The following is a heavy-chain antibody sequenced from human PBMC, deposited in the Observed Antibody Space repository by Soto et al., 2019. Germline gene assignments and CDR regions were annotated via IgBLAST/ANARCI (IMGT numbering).Heavy chain of an antibody. J-gene: IGHJ3*02. D-gene: IGHD2-2*01. Sequence: QVQLVQSGAEVKKPGSSVKVSCKASGGTFSSYTISWVRQAPGQGLEWMGRIIPILGIANYAQKFQGRVTITADKSTSTAYMELSSLRSEDTAVYYCAIGNCSSTSCYWGWLKTPPDAFDIWGQGTMVTVSS. V-gene: IGHV1-69*02. CDR2: IIPILGIA. CDR3: AIGNCSSTSCYWGWLKTPPDAFDI. CDR1: GGTFSSYT.